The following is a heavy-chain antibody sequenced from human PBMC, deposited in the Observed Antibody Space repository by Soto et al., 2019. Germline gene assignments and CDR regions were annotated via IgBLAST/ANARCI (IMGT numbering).Heavy chain of an antibody. CDR2: IKTKTDGGTT. D-gene: IGHD4-17*01. CDR3: TSDVDYGHYGFDY. Sequence: EVQLVESGGGLGKPGGSLRLSCAASGFTFKDVWMSWVRQVPGKGLEWVGRIKTKTDGGTTDYAAFVKGRFPISRDDSTDTLYRQMNSLKTGDTAGYYCTSDVDYGHYGFDYWGQGTLVTVSS. V-gene: IGHV3-15*01. J-gene: IGHJ4*02. CDR1: GFTFKDVW.